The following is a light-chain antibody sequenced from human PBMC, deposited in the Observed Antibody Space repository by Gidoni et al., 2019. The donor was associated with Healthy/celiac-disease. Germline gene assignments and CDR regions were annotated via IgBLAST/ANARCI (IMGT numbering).Light chain of an antibody. V-gene: IGKV4-1*01. J-gene: IGKJ1*01. CDR3: QQYYSTPWT. Sequence: MTQSAYSLAVYLGGRATINCKSSQSVLYSPNNKNYLAWFQQKPGQPPKLLIYWPSTRESGVPDRFSGSGSGTDFTLNISSLQAEDVAVYYCQQYYSTPWTFGQGTKVEIK. CDR1: QSVLYSPNNKNY. CDR2: WPS.